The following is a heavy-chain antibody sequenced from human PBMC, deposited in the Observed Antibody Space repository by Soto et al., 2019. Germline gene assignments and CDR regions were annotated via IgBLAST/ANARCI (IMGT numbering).Heavy chain of an antibody. V-gene: IGHV3-23*01. CDR2: ISGSGGST. Sequence: EVHLLESGGGLVQPGGSLRLSCAASGFTFSSYVISWVRQAPGKGLEWVSAISGSGGSTYYADSVKGRFTISRDNSKNTLYLQMNSLRAEDTAVYYCAKMRFDSYPYYFHYWGQGTLVTVSS. CDR1: GFTFSSYV. CDR3: AKMRFDSYPYYFHY. D-gene: IGHD2-21*01. J-gene: IGHJ4*02.